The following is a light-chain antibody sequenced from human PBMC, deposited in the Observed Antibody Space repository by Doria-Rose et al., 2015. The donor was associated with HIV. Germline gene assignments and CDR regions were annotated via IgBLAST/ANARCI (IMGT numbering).Light chain of an antibody. CDR3: QKYNSAPVP. CDR1: QGFSNY. J-gene: IGKJ3*01. CDR2: GAS. V-gene: IGKV1-27*01. Sequence: TQSPSSLSASVGDRVTITCRASQGFSNYLAWYQQKPGKVPKLLIYGASTLHAGVPSRCSGSGSGTYFTLTSSSLQPEDVASYYCQKYNSAPVPFGPGTKVNIK.